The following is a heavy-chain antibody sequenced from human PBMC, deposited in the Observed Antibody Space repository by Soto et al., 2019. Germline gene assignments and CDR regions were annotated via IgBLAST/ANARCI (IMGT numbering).Heavy chain of an antibody. V-gene: IGHV3-7*04. CDR2: IKQDGSEK. Sequence: GGSLRLSCAASGFTFSSYWMSWVRQAPGKGLEWVANIKQDGSEKYYVDSVKGRFTISRDNAKNSLYLQMNSLRAEDTAVYYCARSVVVVAATNWFDPWGQGTLVTVSS. D-gene: IGHD2-15*01. CDR3: ARSVVVVAATNWFDP. CDR1: GFTFSSYW. J-gene: IGHJ5*02.